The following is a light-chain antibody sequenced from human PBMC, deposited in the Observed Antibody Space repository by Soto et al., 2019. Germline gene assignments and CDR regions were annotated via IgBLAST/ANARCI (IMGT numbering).Light chain of an antibody. CDR3: QQSYMDTIT. CDR1: QSISTY. Sequence: DIQMTQSPSSLSASVGNRVTITCRASQSISTYLNWYQKKPGKAPNLLIYDASRLQSGVPSRFSGSGGGTDFNLSISSVQTEDFATYFCQQSYMDTITFGQGTRLEIK. V-gene: IGKV1-39*01. CDR2: DAS. J-gene: IGKJ5*01.